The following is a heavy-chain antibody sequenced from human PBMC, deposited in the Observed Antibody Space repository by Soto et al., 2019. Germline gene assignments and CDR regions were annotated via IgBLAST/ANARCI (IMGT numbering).Heavy chain of an antibody. Sequence: PGGSLRLSCAVSGFTSSSYWMHWVRQAPGKGLVWVSRINTDGTTTTYADSVKGRFTISRDNAKNTLYLQMNSLRAEDTAVYYCAREGSSGSHRRYFFDGWGQGTLVTVSS. CDR2: INTDGTTT. J-gene: IGHJ4*01. CDR1: GFTSSSYW. V-gene: IGHV3-74*01. D-gene: IGHD3-16*02. CDR3: AREGSSGSHRRYFFDG.